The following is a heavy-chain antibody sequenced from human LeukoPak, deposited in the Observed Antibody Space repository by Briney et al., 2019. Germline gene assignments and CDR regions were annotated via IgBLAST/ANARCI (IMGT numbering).Heavy chain of an antibody. CDR3: ARHSFYSDSSGYCYCFDC. J-gene: IGHJ4*02. Sequence: AETLSLTCTVSGDSFSSDSHSWGWIRQPPGKGLVWNGSIYYSGTTYYNPSLKSRVTMSVDTSKNQFSLRLSSVTAADTAVYYCARHSFYSDSSGYCYCFDCWGQGTLVTVSS. CDR1: GDSFSSDSHS. V-gene: IGHV4-39*01. CDR2: IYYSGTT. D-gene: IGHD3-22*01.